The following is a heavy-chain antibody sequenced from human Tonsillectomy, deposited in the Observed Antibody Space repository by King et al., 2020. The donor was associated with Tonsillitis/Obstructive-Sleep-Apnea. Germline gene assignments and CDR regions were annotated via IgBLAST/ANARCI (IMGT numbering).Heavy chain of an antibody. Sequence: GQLVQSGGDLIQPGGSLRLSCAASGFTVSSNYMSWVRQAPGKGLEWVSVIYSGGSTHYADSGKGRFTISRDNAKNTLYLQMNSLRGEDTAVYYCARASRGAATNWFDPWGQGTLVTVSS. V-gene: IGHV3-53*01. CDR2: IYSGGST. D-gene: IGHD2-15*01. CDR1: GFTVSSNY. J-gene: IGHJ5*02. CDR3: ARASRGAATNWFDP.